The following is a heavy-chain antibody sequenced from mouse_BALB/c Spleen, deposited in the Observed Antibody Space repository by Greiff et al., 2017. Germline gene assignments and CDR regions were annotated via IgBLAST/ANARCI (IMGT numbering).Heavy chain of an antibody. CDR3: ARKGYDNWYFDV. CDR2: ISYSGST. CDR1: GYSITSDYA. Sequence: EVNLVESGPGLVKPSQSLSLTCTVTGYSITSDYAWNWIRQFPGNKLEWMGYISYSGSTSYNPSLKSRISITRDTSKNQFFLQLNSVTTEDTATYYCARKGYDNWYFDVWGAGTTVTVYS. J-gene: IGHJ1*01. D-gene: IGHD2-14*01. V-gene: IGHV3-2*02.